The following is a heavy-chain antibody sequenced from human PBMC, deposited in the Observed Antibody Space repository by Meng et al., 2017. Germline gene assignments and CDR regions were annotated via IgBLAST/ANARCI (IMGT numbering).Heavy chain of an antibody. CDR2: IYHSGST. Sequence: SETLSLTCTVSGGSISSYYWSWIRQPPGKGLEWIGSIYHSGSTYYNPSLKSRVTISVDTSKNQFSLKLSSVTAADTAVYYCARYREHYYDSSGYYRWSRGYYFDYWGQGTLVTVSS. V-gene: IGHV4-59*08. CDR3: ARYREHYYDSSGYYRWSRGYYFDY. D-gene: IGHD3-22*01. CDR1: GGSISSYY. J-gene: IGHJ4*02.